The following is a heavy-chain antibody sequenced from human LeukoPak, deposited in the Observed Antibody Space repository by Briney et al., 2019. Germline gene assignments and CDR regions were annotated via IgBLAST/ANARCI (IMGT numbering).Heavy chain of an antibody. CDR2: FDPEDGET. CDR1: GYTLTELS. Sequence: ASVTVSCKVSGYTLTELSMHWVRQAPGKGLEWMGGFDPEDGETIYAQKFQGRVTMTEDTSTDTAYMELSSLRSEDTAVYYCARDRGYCIKGVCHRENFDPWGQGTLVTVSS. V-gene: IGHV1-24*01. D-gene: IGHD2-8*01. CDR3: ARDRGYCIKGVCHRENFDP. J-gene: IGHJ5*02.